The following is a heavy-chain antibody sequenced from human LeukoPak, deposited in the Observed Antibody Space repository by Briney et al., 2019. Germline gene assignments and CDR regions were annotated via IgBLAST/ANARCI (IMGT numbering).Heavy chain of an antibody. CDR1: GGSFSGYY. D-gene: IGHD3-16*02. CDR3: ASIDSNLPYFDY. Sequence: SETLSLTCAVYGGSFSGYYWSWIRQPPGKGLEWIGEINHSGSTNYDPSLKSRVTISVDTSKNQFSLKLSSVTAADTAVYYCASIDSNLPYFDYWGQGTLVTVSS. CDR2: INHSGST. J-gene: IGHJ4*02. V-gene: IGHV4-34*01.